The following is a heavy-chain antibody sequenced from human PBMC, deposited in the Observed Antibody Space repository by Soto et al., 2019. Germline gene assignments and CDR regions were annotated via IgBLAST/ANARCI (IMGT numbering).Heavy chain of an antibody. CDR1: GYSFTSYW. V-gene: IGHV5-51*01. CDR3: AGWPTRYCSSTSCPQAIDY. CDR2: IYPRHSHT. D-gene: IGHD2-2*01. Sequence: PGESLKISCKGPGYSFTSYWIGWVRQIPRKGLQWMAIIYPRHSHTRYSPSFQGQVTISADKSISTASLQWSSLKASDTAMYYCAGWPTRYCSSTSCPQAIDYWGQGTLVTVSS. J-gene: IGHJ4*02.